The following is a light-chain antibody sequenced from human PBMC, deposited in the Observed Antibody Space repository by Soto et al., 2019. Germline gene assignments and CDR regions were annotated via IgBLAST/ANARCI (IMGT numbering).Light chain of an antibody. CDR2: DAA. CDR3: QQYYTRPNT. J-gene: IGKJ1*01. Sequence: EVVMTQSPATLSVSPGEGATLSCRASQSISNTLAWYQLRPGQSPRLLIYDAATTATGIPARFSGSGSGTEFTLTISSLQSEDFAVYYCQQYYTRPNTFGQGTKVEIK. V-gene: IGKV3-15*01. CDR1: QSISNT.